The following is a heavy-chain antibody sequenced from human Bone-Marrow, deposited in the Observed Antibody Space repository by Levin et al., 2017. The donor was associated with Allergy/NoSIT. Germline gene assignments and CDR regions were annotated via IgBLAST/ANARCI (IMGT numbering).Heavy chain of an antibody. J-gene: IGHJ4*02. D-gene: IGHD6-13*01. CDR2: INYSGYT. Sequence: SETLSLTCAVYNGSFSAYYWSWIRQPPGKGLEWIGEINYSGYTNYDPSLKSRVTISVDTSTSQFSLRLSSVTAADTAVYYCARWSGAGHYFDYWGQGTLVTVSS. V-gene: IGHV4-34*01. CDR1: NGSFSAYY. CDR3: ARWSGAGHYFDY.